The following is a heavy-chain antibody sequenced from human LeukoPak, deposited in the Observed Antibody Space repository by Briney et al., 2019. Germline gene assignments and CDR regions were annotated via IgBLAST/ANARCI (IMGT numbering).Heavy chain of an antibody. CDR1: GFTVSRNH. CDR3: VTLPTGDY. Sequence: GGSLRLSCAAFGFTVSRNHMTWVRQAPGKGLEWVSIIYSGGSTYYADSVRGRFTISRDSSQNTLYLQMNGLRAEDTAVYYCVTLPTGDYWGQGTLVTVSP. CDR2: IYSGGST. D-gene: IGHD2-15*01. V-gene: IGHV3-53*01. J-gene: IGHJ4*02.